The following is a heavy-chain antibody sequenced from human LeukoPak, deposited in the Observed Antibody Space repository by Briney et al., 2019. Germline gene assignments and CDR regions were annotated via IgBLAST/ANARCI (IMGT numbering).Heavy chain of an antibody. Sequence: SETLSLTCTVSGGSISSYYWSWIRQSPGKGLEWIGYIYYSGSTNYNPPLKSRVTISLGTSKNQFSLKLSSVTAADTAVYYCARKPPSGPGYYYSYGMDVWGQGTTVTVSS. CDR2: IYYSGST. V-gene: IGHV4-59*08. CDR1: GGSISSYY. J-gene: IGHJ6*02. CDR3: ARKPPSGPGYYYSYGMDV.